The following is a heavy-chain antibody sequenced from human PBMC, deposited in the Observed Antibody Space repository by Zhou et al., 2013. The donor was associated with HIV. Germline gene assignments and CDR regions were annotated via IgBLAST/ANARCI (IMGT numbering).Heavy chain of an antibody. CDR1: GYTFNNHG. CDR2: ISTYNSDT. J-gene: IGHJ4*02. D-gene: IGHD3-9*01. V-gene: IGHV1-18*01. CDR3: VRAQGDILTEGYFDY. Sequence: QVQLVQSGTEVKKSGASVKVSCKASGYTFNNHGITWVRQAPGQGLEWMGRISTYNSDTNYAQNFQGRVIMTTDTSSSTAYMELRSLRPDDTAIYYCVRAQGDILTEGYFDYWGQGTLVTVSS.